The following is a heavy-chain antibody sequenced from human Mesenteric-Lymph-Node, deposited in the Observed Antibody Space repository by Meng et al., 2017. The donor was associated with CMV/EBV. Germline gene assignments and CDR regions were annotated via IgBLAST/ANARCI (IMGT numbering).Heavy chain of an antibody. V-gene: IGHV4-61*01. CDR1: GDYVRGGSYY. CDR3: ARDQPADY. CDR2: IYNSVST. J-gene: IGHJ4*02. Sequence: LSCTVSGDYVRGGSYYWTWIRQAPGKGLEWIGYIYNSVSTNYNPSLKSRVTISVDTSKNQFSLKLTSVTAADTAVYYCARDQPADYWGQGTLVTVSS.